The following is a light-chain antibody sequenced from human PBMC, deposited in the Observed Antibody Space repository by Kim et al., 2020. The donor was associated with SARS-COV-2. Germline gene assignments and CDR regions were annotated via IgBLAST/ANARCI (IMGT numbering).Light chain of an antibody. V-gene: IGKV1-16*01. CDR3: QQYNGYPPT. Sequence: SSVGDRVTITCRASQDVNNFIAWFQQKPGGAPKSLIYDASTLQGGVPSRFSASGSATHFTLTISSLQPEDFATYYCQQYNGYPPTFGQGTKVDIK. J-gene: IGKJ1*01. CDR2: DAS. CDR1: QDVNNF.